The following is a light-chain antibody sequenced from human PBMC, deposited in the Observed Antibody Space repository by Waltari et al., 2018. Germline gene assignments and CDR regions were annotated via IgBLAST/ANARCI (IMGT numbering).Light chain of an antibody. CDR3: QHHVRLPAT. CDR2: AAS. J-gene: IGKJ1*01. V-gene: IGKV3-20*01. Sequence: CRASQSISKYLAWYQQRPGQAPRLLIYAASNSATGIPDRFSGGGSGTDFSLTNSRLEPEDFAVYYCQHHVRLPATFGQGTKVEIK. CDR1: QSISKY.